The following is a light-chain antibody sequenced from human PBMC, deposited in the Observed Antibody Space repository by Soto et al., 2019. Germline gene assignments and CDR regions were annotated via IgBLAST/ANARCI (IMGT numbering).Light chain of an antibody. V-gene: IGKV3-11*01. CDR3: QQRSNWPVT. J-gene: IGKJ1*01. CDR2: DTS. CDR1: PSVSSY. Sequence: EIVLTQSPATLSLSPGEGATLSCRASPSVSSYLAWYQQKPGQAPSLLIYDTSNRATGIPARFSGSGSGTDFTLIISSLEPEDFAVYYCQQRSNWPVTFGLGTKVEV.